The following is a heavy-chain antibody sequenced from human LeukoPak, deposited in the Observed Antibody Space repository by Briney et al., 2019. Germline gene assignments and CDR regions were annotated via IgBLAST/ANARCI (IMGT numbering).Heavy chain of an antibody. D-gene: IGHD2-15*01. Sequence: SETLSLTCTVSGGSISSYYWSWIRQPPGKGLEWIGYIYYSGSTNYNPSLKSRVTISVDTSKNQFSLKLSSVTAADTAVYYCARLGGGLTHGPYYYYGMDVWGQGTTVTVSS. J-gene: IGHJ6*02. CDR2: IYYSGST. CDR3: ARLGGGLTHGPYYYYGMDV. CDR1: GGSISSYY. V-gene: IGHV4-59*08.